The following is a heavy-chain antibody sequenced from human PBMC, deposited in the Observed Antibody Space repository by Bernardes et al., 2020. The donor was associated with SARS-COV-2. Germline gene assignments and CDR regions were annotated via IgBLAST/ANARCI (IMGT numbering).Heavy chain of an antibody. CDR1: ILTFCSCC. CDR3: ARIDEVTGRDY. Sequence: GRTLRLSRTFPILTFCSCCVLCVTQSPGKGLEGVTYRKGDGSQRSSVDSVRGRFTISRDNAKNLLYLQMNSLRVEDTAVYYGARIDEVTGRDYWGQGTLVTVSS. D-gene: IGHD6-19*01. CDR2: RKGDGSQR. V-gene: IGHV3-7*01. J-gene: IGHJ4*02.